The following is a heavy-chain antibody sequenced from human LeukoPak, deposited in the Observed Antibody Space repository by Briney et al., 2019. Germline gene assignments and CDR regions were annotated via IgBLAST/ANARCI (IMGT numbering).Heavy chain of an antibody. V-gene: IGHV1-46*01. CDR1: GYTFTSYY. CDR2: INPSRDTT. D-gene: IGHD2-2*02. J-gene: IGHJ6*02. Sequence: ASVKVSCKASGYTFTSYYVHWVRQAPGQGLEWMGIINPSRDTTTYAQKFQGRVTMARDTSTSTVYMELSSLRSDDTAVYYCARDRRCSSTNCFTQENYYYYGLDVWGQGTTVTVSS. CDR3: ARDRRCSSTNCFTQENYYYYGLDV.